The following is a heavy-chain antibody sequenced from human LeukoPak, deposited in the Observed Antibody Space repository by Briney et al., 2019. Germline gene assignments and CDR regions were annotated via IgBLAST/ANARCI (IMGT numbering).Heavy chain of an antibody. V-gene: IGHV3-23*01. CDR3: ARARVLRYFGGGD. CDR1: GFTFSSYV. J-gene: IGHJ4*02. D-gene: IGHD3-9*01. Sequence: GGSLRLSCAASGFTFSSYVMSWVRQAPGKGLEWVATITDSGGRTYYAYSVKGPFTISRDNSKNTLYLQMNSLRAKDTAVYYCARARVLRYFGGGDWGQGTLVTVSS. CDR2: ITDSGGRT.